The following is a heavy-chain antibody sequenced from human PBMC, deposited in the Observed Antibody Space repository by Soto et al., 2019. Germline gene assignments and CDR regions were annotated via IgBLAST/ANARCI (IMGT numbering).Heavy chain of an antibody. Sequence: GGSLRLSCAASGFSVSKNYMSWVRQAPGKGLEWVSIIYSGSSKCYADSVKGRFTIARDNAKNSLYLQMNSLRAEDTAVYYCASAYYDILTGYYAQYYYYYMDVWGKGTTVTVSS. D-gene: IGHD3-9*01. CDR2: IYSGSSK. CDR1: GFSVSKNY. CDR3: ASAYYDILTGYYAQYYYYYMDV. J-gene: IGHJ6*03. V-gene: IGHV3-53*01.